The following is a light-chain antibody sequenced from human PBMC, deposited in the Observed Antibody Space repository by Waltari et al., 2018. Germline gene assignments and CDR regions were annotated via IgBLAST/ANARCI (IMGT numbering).Light chain of an antibody. J-gene: IGLJ3*02. V-gene: IGLV4-69*02. CDR2: VNSDGSH. CDR3: QTGGHGTWV. CDR1: SGHSRNV. Sequence: QLALTQSPSASASLGASVKLTCTLNSGHSRNVVAWLQQQPEKGPRYLMKVNSDGSHRKGDDIPDRFSGSGSGAERYLTISSLQSEDEADYYCQTGGHGTWVFGGGTKLTVL.